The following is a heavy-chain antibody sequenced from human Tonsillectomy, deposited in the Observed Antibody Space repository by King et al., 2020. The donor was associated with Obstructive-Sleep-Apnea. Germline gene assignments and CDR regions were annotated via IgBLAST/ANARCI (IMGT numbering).Heavy chain of an antibody. J-gene: IGHJ3*01. V-gene: IGHV3-48*04. CDR2: ISSRTSTL. CDR3: ATGGPDAFDF. Sequence: VQLVQSGGGLVQPGGSLRLSCAASGITFSSYSMNWVRQAPGKGLEWVSYISSRTSTLYYADSVKGRFTISRDNAKNSLYLQMNSLRAEDTAVYYCATGGPDAFDFWGRGTMVTVSS. D-gene: IGHD3-16*01. CDR1: GITFSSYS.